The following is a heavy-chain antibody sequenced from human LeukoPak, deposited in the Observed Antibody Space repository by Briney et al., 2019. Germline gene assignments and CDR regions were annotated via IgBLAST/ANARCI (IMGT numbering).Heavy chain of an antibody. D-gene: IGHD3-22*01. CDR1: GGSFSGYY. CDR3: ARGRRKGYYYDSSGYMAV. CDR2: INHSGST. J-gene: IGHJ3*01. V-gene: IGHV4-34*01. Sequence: SETLSLTCAVYGGSFSGYYWSWIRQPPGKGLEWIGEINHSGSTNYNPSLKSRVTISVDTSKNQFSLKLSSVTAADTAVYYCARGRRKGYYYDSSGYMAVWGQGTMVTVSS.